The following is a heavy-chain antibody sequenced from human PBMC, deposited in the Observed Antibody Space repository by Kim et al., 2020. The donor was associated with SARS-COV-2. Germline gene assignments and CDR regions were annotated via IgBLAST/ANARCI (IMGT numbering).Heavy chain of an antibody. CDR3: AKVRYFDWSDAFDI. D-gene: IGHD3-9*01. Sequence: GGSLRLSCAASGFTFSSYAMSWVRQAPGKGLEWVSAIRGSGGSTYYADSVKGRFTLSRDNSKNTLYLQMNSLSAEDTAVYYCAKVRYFDWSDAFDIWGQGTMVTVSS. CDR1: GFTFSSYA. V-gene: IGHV3-23*01. CDR2: IRGSGGST. J-gene: IGHJ3*02.